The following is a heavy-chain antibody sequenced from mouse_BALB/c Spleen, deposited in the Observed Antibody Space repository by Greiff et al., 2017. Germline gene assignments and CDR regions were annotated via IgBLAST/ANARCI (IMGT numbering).Heavy chain of an antibody. J-gene: IGHJ3*01. V-gene: IGHV5-15*02. CDR2: ISNLAYSI. CDR1: GFTFSDYG. Sequence: EVQGVESGGGLVQPGGSRKLSCAASGFTFSDYGMAWVRQAPGKGPEWVAFISNLAYSIYYADTVTGRFTISRENAKNTLYLEMSSLRSEDTAMYYCARTDGEAWFAYWGQGTLVTVSA. CDR3: ARTDGEAWFAY.